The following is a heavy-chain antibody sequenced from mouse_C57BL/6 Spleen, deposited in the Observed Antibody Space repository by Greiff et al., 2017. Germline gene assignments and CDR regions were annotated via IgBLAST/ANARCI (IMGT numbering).Heavy chain of an antibody. Sequence: QVQLQQSGAELAKPGASVKLSCKASGYTFTSYWMHWVKQRPGQGLEWIGYINPSSGYTKYNQKFKDKATLTADKSSSTAYMQLSSLTYEDSAVXYCAIYCSSYGYYAMDYWGQGTSVTVSS. V-gene: IGHV1-7*01. J-gene: IGHJ4*01. D-gene: IGHD1-1*01. CDR2: INPSSGYT. CDR3: AIYCSSYGYYAMDY. CDR1: GYTFTSYW.